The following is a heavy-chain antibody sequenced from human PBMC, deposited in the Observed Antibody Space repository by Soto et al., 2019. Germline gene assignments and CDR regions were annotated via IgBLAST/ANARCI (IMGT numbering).Heavy chain of an antibody. D-gene: IGHD4-4*01. Sequence: PGGSLRLSCAASGFTFSDYYMSWIRQAPGKGLEWVSYISSSSSYTNYADSVKGRFTISRDNAKNSLYLQMNSLRAEDTAVYYCARDRVTPSYYYGMDVWGQGTTVTAP. V-gene: IGHV3-11*06. CDR2: ISSSSSYT. CDR3: ARDRVTPSYYYGMDV. J-gene: IGHJ6*02. CDR1: GFTFSDYY.